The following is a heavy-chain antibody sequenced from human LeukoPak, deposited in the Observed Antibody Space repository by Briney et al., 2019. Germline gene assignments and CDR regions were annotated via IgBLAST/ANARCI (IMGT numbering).Heavy chain of an antibody. J-gene: IGHJ2*01. Sequence: SETLSLTCTVSGGSISSYHWSWIRQPPGKGLEWIGYIYYSGSTSYNPSLRSRVTISVDKSKNQFSLKLTSVTAADTAVYFCATDGYFEVWGRGTLVTVSS. CDR3: ATDGYFEV. CDR2: IYYSGST. CDR1: GGSISSYH. V-gene: IGHV4-59*01.